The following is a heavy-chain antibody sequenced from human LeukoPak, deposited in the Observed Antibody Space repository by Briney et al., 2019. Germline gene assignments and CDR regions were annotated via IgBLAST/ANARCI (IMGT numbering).Heavy chain of an antibody. CDR3: ARDDILTGYYYGNWFDP. V-gene: IGHV4-59*12. CDR1: GGSISSYY. D-gene: IGHD3-9*01. J-gene: IGHJ5*02. Sequence: SETLSLTCTVSGGSISSYYWSWIRQPPGKGLEWIGYIYYSGSTSYNPSLKSRVTMSADTSKNQFSLKLSSVTAADTAVYYCARDDILTGYYYGNWFDPWGQGTLVTVSS. CDR2: IYYSGST.